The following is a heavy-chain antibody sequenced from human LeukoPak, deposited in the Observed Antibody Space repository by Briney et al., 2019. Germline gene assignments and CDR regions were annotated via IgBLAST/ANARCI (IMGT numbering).Heavy chain of an antibody. V-gene: IGHV1-69*02. J-gene: IGHJ4*02. CDR1: GGTFSSYT. CDR2: IIPILGIA. CDR3: ARGSPNFGVVIYY. Sequence: GSSVKVSCKASGGTFSSYTISWVRQAPGQGLEWMGRIIPILGIANYAQKFQGRVTMTRDTSTSTVYMELSSLRSENTAVYYCARGSPNFGVVIYYWGQGTLVTVSS. D-gene: IGHD3-3*01.